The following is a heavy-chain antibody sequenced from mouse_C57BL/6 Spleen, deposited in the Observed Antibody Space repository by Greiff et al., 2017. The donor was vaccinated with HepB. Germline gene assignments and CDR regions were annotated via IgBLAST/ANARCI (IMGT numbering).Heavy chain of an antibody. D-gene: IGHD2-4*01. Sequence: QPGAELVKPGASVKLSCTASGYTFTSYWMHWVKQRPGRGLEWIGRIDPNSGGTKYNEKFKSKATLTVDKPSSTAYMQLSSLTSEDSAVYYCAREGRYYDHERYYAMDYWGQGTSVTVSS. V-gene: IGHV1-72*01. CDR3: AREGRYYDHERYYAMDY. J-gene: IGHJ4*01. CDR1: GYTFTSYW. CDR2: IDPNSGGT.